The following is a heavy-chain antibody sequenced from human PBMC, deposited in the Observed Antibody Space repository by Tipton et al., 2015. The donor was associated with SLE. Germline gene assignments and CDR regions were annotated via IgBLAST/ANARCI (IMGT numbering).Heavy chain of an antibody. J-gene: IGHJ4*02. D-gene: IGHD6-13*01. CDR1: GYTFTSYD. V-gene: IGHV1-8*02. CDR3: AREVRIAAAGLLGY. CDR2: MNPNSGNT. Sequence: QLVQSGAEVKKPGASVKVSCKASGYTFTSYDINWVRQATGQGPEWMGWMNPNSGNTGYAQKFQGRVTMTRNTSISTAYMELSSLRSEDTAVYYCAREVRIAAAGLLGYWGQGTLVTVSS.